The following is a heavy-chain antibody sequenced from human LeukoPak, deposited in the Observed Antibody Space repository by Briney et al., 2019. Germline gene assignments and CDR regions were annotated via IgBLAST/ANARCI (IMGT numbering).Heavy chain of an antibody. CDR2: IYHSGST. J-gene: IGHJ6*03. D-gene: IGHD2-2*01. CDR1: GGSISSSNW. Sequence: SGTLSLTCAVSGGSISSSNWWSWVRQPPGKGLEWIGEIYHSGSTNYNPSLKSRVTISVDKSKNQFSLKLSSVTAADTAVYYCARAYRYYYYYYMDLWGKGTTVTVSS. V-gene: IGHV4-4*02. CDR3: ARAYRYYYYYYMDL.